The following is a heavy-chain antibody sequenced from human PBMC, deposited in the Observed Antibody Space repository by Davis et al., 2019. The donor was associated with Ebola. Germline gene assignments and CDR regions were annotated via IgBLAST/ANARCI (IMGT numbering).Heavy chain of an antibody. Sequence: KVSCKGSGYSFTSYWIAWVRQMPGKGLECMGIIYPGDSETRYSPSFQGQVTISADKSITTAYLQWSSLKASDTAMYYCARGSRSYYDSSGYYSWGQGTLVTVSS. V-gene: IGHV5-51*01. CDR2: IYPGDSET. CDR1: GYSFTSYW. CDR3: ARGSRSYYDSSGYYS. J-gene: IGHJ4*02. D-gene: IGHD3-22*01.